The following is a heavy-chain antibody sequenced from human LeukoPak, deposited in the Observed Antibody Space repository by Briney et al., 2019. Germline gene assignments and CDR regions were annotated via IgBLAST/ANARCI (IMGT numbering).Heavy chain of an antibody. CDR2: ISGSGGST. CDR3: AKFLPPAEYYYYYMDV. Sequence: PGGSLRLSCAASGFTFSSYAMSWVPQAPGKGLEWVSAISGSGGSTYYADSVKGRFTISRDNSKNTLYLQMNSLRAEDTAVYYCAKFLPPAEYYYYYMDVRGKGTTVTVSS. J-gene: IGHJ6*03. D-gene: IGHD1-14*01. CDR1: GFTFSSYA. V-gene: IGHV3-23*01.